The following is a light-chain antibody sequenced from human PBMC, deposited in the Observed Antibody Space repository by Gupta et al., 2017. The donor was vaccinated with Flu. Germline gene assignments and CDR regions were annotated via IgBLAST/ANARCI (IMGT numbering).Light chain of an antibody. CDR3: QQYKDWPQLT. J-gene: IGKJ3*01. CDR2: GAS. CDR1: RSFSND. Sequence: EIVMTQSPATLSVSPGDRATVSCRASRSFSNDLAWYQQKPGQAPRLLIYGASFRATGIPARFSGSGSGTEFTLTISSLQSDDFATYYCQQYKDWPQLTFGPGTKVEFK. V-gene: IGKV3-15*01.